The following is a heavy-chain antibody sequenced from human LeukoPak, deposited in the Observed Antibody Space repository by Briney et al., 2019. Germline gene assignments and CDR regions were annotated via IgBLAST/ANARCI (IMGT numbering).Heavy chain of an antibody. V-gene: IGHV3-21*01. CDR2: ISSSSSYI. J-gene: IGHJ3*02. D-gene: IGHD1-26*01. CDR1: GFTFSSYS. CDR3: ARVLGGSHGDAFDI. Sequence: PGGSLRLSCAASGFTFSSYSMNWVRQAPGKGLEWVSSISSSSSYIYYADSVKGRFTVSRDNAKNSLYLQMNSLRAEDTAVYYCARVLGGSHGDAFDIWGQGQWSPSLQ.